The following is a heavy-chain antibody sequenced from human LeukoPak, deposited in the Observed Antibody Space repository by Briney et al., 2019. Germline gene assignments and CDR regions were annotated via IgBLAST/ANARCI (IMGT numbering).Heavy chain of an antibody. D-gene: IGHD6-19*01. V-gene: IGHV1-8*01. CDR2: MNPNSGNT. J-gene: IGHJ3*02. CDR1: GYTFTSYD. Sequence: ASVKVSCKASGYTFTSYDINWVRQAIGQGLEWMGWMNPNSGNTGYAQKFQGRVTMTRNTSISTAYMELSSLRSEDTAVYYCARDRGWQWLVRGAFDIWGQGTMVTVSS. CDR3: ARDRGWQWLVRGAFDI.